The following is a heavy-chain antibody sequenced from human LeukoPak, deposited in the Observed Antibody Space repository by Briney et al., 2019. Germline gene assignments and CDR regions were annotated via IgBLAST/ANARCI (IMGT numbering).Heavy chain of an antibody. CDR3: ARVNSGGGKYRGTYSFDF. Sequence: TSETLSLTCTLSGASLSSGSHYWGWIRQPPGKGLEWIGTLFYSGTMHYNPSLKSRVTASVDTSKTQFSLKLRSVTAADTAVYYCARVNSGGGKYRGTYSFDFWGQGTLVTVSS. J-gene: IGHJ4*02. V-gene: IGHV4-39*01. D-gene: IGHD1-7*01. CDR2: LFYSGTM. CDR1: GASLSSGSHY.